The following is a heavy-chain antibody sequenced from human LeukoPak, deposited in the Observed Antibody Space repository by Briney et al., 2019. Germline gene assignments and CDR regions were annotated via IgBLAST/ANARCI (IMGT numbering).Heavy chain of an antibody. J-gene: IGHJ4*02. CDR1: GVSISSSNSY. V-gene: IGHV4-39*01. CDR2: IYYSGNT. D-gene: IGHD3/OR15-3a*01. Sequence: PSETLSLTCTVSGVSISSSNSYWGWIRQPPGKGLEWIGSIYYSGNTYYNASLESQVSISIDTSKNQFSLRLTSVTAADTAVYYCARQTGSGLFILPRGQGTLVTVSS. CDR3: ARQTGSGLFILP.